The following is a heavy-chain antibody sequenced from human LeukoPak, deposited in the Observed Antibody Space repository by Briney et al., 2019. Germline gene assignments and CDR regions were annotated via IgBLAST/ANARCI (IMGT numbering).Heavy chain of an antibody. CDR2: INPNSGGT. V-gene: IGHV1-2*02. Sequence: ASVKVSCKASGYTFTGYYMHWVRQAPGQGLEWMGWINPNSGGTNYAQKFQGRVTMTRDTSISTAYMELSRLRSDDTAVYYCAADTSRALGSRPTGDYWGQGTLVTVSS. J-gene: IGHJ4*02. CDR1: GYTFTGYY. CDR3: AADTSRALGSRPTGDY. D-gene: IGHD4-17*01.